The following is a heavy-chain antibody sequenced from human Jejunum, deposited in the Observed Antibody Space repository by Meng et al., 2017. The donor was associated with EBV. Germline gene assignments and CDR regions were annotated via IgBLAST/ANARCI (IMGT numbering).Heavy chain of an antibody. J-gene: IGHJ4*02. CDR1: VYPVAIVG. V-gene: IGHV1-18*01. CDR2: VTVYNGNT. D-gene: IGHD2-15*01. Sequence: QVMLVRLCVGGKMHGGAFKVSVRTSVYPVAIVGIGCVRTAPGHGPEWLGWVTVYNGNTNYAPRLQGRVTMTTDISTSTAYMELRSLRSDDTAVYYCARDSSGYHAHDKVSDYWGQGTLVTVSS. CDR3: ARDSSGYHAHDKVSDY.